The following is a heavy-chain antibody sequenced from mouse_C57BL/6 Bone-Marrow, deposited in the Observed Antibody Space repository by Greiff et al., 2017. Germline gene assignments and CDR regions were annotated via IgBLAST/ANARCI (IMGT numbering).Heavy chain of an antibody. CDR3: ARSYDYDDYTLDY. CDR1: GYTFTNYW. J-gene: IGHJ4*01. D-gene: IGHD2-4*01. Sequence: QVQLQQPGAELVKPGASVKLSCKASGYTFTNYWMHWVKQRPGQGLEWIGMMHPNRGSPDYNEKFKSEATLSVDKSSRTAYMDLSSLTSEDSAVYYCARSYDYDDYTLDYWGKGTSVTVSS. CDR2: MHPNRGSP. V-gene: IGHV1-64*01.